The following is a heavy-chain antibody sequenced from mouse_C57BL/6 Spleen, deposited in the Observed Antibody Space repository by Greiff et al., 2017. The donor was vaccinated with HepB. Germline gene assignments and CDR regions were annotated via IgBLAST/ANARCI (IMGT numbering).Heavy chain of an antibody. CDR2: IWSDGST. CDR3: ARHEGSGYGAMDY. J-gene: IGHJ4*01. Sequence: QVQLKESGPGLVAPSQSLSITCTVSGFSLTSYGVHWVRQPPGKGLEWLVVIWSDGSTTYNSALKSRLSISKDNSKSQVFLKMNSLQTDDTAMYYCARHEGSGYGAMDYWGQGTSVTVSS. CDR1: GFSLTSYG. D-gene: IGHD3-2*02. V-gene: IGHV2-6-1*01.